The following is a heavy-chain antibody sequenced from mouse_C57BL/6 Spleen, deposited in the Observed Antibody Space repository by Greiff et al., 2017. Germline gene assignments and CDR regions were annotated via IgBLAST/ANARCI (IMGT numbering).Heavy chain of an antibody. CDR2: SRNKANDYTT. J-gene: IGHJ4*01. CDR3: ARDAGDQGRNAMDY. CDR1: GFTFSDFY. V-gene: IGHV7-1*01. Sequence: EVHLVESGGGLVQSGRSLRLSCATSGFTFSDFYMEWVRQAPGKGLEWIAASRNKANDYTTEYSASVKGRFIVSRDTSQSILYLQMNALRAEDTAIYYCARDAGDQGRNAMDYWGQGTSVTVSS.